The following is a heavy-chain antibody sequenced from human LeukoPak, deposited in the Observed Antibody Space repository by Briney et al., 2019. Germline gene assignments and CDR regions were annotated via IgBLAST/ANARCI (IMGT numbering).Heavy chain of an antibody. CDR2: TYYRSKWYN. Sequence: SQTLSLTCAISGDSVSSNTVGWHWIRQSPSRGLEWLGRTYYRSKWYNDYAISMKSRITINSDTSKNQFSLQLNSVTLEDTAVYYCARSQHWGYDYWGQGTLVTVSS. D-gene: IGHD7-27*01. V-gene: IGHV6-1*01. CDR3: ARSQHWGYDY. J-gene: IGHJ4*02. CDR1: GDSVSSNTVG.